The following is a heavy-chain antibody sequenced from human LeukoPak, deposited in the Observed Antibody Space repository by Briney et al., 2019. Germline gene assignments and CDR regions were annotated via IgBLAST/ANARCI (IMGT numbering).Heavy chain of an antibody. D-gene: IGHD3-22*01. J-gene: IGHJ4*02. CDR2: IRWDGGST. CDR1: GFTFDDYA. V-gene: IGHV3-43D*04. Sequence: GGFLRLSCAASGFTFDDYAMHWVRQAPGKGLEWVSLIRWDGGSTYHADSVKGRFIISRDNSKNSLYLQMNSLRPEDTALYYCALNSTGYYYDYWGQGTLVTVSS. CDR3: ALNSTGYYYDY.